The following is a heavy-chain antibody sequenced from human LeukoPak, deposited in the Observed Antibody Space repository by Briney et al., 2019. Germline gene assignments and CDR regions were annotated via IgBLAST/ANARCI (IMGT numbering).Heavy chain of an antibody. CDR1: GYSISSGYY. CDR3: AREGTYYYDSSGYSYFDY. V-gene: IGHV4-38-2*02. Sequence: PLQTLSLTCAVSGYSISSGYYWGWIRQPPGKGLEWNGSIINSGSTYYNPSLKSRVTISVDTSKNQFSLKLSSVTAADTAVYYCAREGTYYYDSSGYSYFDYWGQGTLVTVRS. CDR2: IINSGST. D-gene: IGHD3-22*01. J-gene: IGHJ4*02.